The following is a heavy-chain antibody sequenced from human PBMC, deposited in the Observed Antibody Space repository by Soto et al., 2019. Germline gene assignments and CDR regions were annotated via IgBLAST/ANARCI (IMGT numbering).Heavy chain of an antibody. V-gene: IGHV3-15*01. CDR1: GITFTNAW. Sequence: GGSLRLSCAASGITFTNAWMSWVRQAPGKGLEWVGRIKSKIDGGTTDYAAPVKGRFIISRDDSKNTLYLQVNSLKTEDTAVYYCASHGDFPRRGLWGNGDYYYYYMDVWGKGTTVTVSS. D-gene: IGHD3-16*01. CDR3: ASHGDFPRRGLWGNGDYYYYYMDV. J-gene: IGHJ6*03. CDR2: IKSKIDGGTT.